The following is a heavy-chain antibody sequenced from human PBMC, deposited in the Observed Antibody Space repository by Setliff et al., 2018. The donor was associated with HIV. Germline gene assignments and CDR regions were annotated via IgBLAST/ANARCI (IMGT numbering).Heavy chain of an antibody. CDR3: ATGLIMAPDY. CDR2: IYHSGST. Sequence: SETLSLTCTVSGGSISTSSYYWGWIRQPPGKGLEWIGEIYHSGSTTYNPSLKRRVTMSLDKSKNQFSLQVTSVTAADTAVYFCATGLIMAPDYWGQGSLVTVSS. CDR1: GGSISTSSYY. J-gene: IGHJ4*02. V-gene: IGHV4-39*07. D-gene: IGHD2-8*01.